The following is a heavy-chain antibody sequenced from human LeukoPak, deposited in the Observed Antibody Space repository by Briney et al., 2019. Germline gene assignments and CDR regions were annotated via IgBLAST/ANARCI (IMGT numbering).Heavy chain of an antibody. CDR3: ARDRVIAATGTWIDY. J-gene: IGHJ4*02. CDR1: GYTFTSYG. CDR2: ISAYNGDT. V-gene: IGHV1-18*01. D-gene: IGHD6-13*01. Sequence: ASVKVSCKASGYTFTSYGISWVRQAPGQGLEWMGWISAYNGDTNYAHKLQGRVTMTTDTFTSTVYMELRSLRSDDTAVYYCARDRVIAATGTWIDYWGREPGSPSPQ.